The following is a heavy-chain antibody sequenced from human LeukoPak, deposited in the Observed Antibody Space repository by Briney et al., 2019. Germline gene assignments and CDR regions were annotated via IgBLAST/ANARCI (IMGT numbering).Heavy chain of an antibody. D-gene: IGHD3-9*01. J-gene: IGHJ4*02. CDR1: GFTFSSYA. CDR2: ISYDGSNK. CDR3: AKEARLHYDILTGYYITGFDY. Sequence: QPGGSLRLSCAASGFTFSSYAMYWVRQAPGKGLEWVAVISYDGSNKYYADSVKGRFTISRDNSKNTLYLQMNSLRAEDTAVYYCAKEARLHYDILTGYYITGFDYWGQGTLVTVSS. V-gene: IGHV3-30*18.